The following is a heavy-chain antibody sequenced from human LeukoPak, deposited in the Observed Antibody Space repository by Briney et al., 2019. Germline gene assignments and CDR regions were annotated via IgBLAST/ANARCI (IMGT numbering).Heavy chain of an antibody. CDR1: GYSFTSYW. CDR3: ARHPILGYCSSTSCSLNWFDP. J-gene: IGHJ5*02. D-gene: IGHD2-2*01. Sequence: GESLKISCKGFGYSFTSYWIGWVRQMPGKGLEWMGIIYPGDSDTRYSPSFQGQVTISADKSISTAYLQWSSLKASDTAMYYCARHPILGYCSSTSCSLNWFDPWGQGTLVTVSS. V-gene: IGHV5-51*01. CDR2: IYPGDSDT.